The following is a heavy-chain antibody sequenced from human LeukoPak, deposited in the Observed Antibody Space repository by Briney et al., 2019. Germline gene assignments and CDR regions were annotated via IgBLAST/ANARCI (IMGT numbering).Heavy chain of an antibody. V-gene: IGHV3-53*01. J-gene: IGHJ4*02. CDR1: EFTVSRSY. Sequence: GGSLRLSCAATEFTVSRSYMTRVRQAPGKGLEWVSVLRSGGTIEYADTVKGHFTISRDISKNTVYLQMNNLRSEDTAVYFCAREGEKADGYNHGLDRWGQGTLVTVSS. D-gene: IGHD5-24*01. CDR3: AREGEKADGYNHGLDR. CDR2: LRSGGTI.